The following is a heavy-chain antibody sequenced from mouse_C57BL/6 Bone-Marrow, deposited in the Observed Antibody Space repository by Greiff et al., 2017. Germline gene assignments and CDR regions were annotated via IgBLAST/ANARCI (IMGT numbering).Heavy chain of an antibody. J-gene: IGHJ1*03. D-gene: IGHD2-5*01. CDR3: ARPYYSNYWYFDV. Sequence: QVQLQQPGPELVKPGASVKMSCKASGYTFTSYWITWVKQRPGQGLAWIGDIYPGSGSTNYNEKFKSKATLTVDTSSSTAYMQLSSLTAEVSAVYYCARPYYSNYWYFDVWGTGTTVTVSS. V-gene: IGHV1-55*01. CDR2: IYPGSGST. CDR1: GYTFTSYW.